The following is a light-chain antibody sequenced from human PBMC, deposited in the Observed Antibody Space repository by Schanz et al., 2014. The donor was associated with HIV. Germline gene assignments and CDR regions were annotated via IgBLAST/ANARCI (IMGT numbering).Light chain of an antibody. CDR3: SSYTSNNTRV. CDR2: EVN. CDR1: SNDVGDYNY. V-gene: IGLV2-8*01. Sequence: QSALTQPPSASGSPGQSVTISCTGTSNDVGDYNYVSWYQQHPGKAPKIMIYEVNKRPSGVPDRFSGSKSGNTASLTVSGLQAEDEADYYCSSYTSNNTRVFGSGTKLTVL. J-gene: IGLJ1*01.